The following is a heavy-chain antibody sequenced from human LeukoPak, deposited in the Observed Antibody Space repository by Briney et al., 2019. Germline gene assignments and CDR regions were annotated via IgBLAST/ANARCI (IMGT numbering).Heavy chain of an antibody. J-gene: IGHJ3*02. CDR3: ARLRGWAFDI. CDR1: GFTVSSNY. D-gene: IGHD6-19*01. Sequence: GRSLRLSCAAFGFTVSSNYMTWVCQAPGKGLEWVSIIYSDDGTYYADPVKGRFTISRHISKNTLYLQMNSLRTEDAAVYYCARLRGWAFDIWGQGTMVTVSS. V-gene: IGHV3-53*04. CDR2: IYSDDGT.